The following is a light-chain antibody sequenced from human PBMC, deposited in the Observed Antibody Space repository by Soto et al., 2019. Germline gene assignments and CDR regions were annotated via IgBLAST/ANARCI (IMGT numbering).Light chain of an antibody. V-gene: IGLV1-40*01. Sequence: QSVLTQPPSVSGAPGQRVTISCSGSXSNIGAGYDVHWYQXRPGTAPKLLIFGNINRPSGVPDRFSGSKSGTSASLAITGLQAEDEGDYYCQSYDSTLSARYVFGTGTKVTVL. CDR1: XSNIGAGYD. CDR3: QSYDSTLSARYV. J-gene: IGLJ1*01. CDR2: GNI.